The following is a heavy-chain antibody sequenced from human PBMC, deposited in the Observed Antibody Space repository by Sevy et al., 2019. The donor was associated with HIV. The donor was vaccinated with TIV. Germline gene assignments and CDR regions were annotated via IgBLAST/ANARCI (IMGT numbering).Heavy chain of an antibody. CDR1: GFTFGDYA. V-gene: IGHV3-49*03. CDR3: TRVRGTISPYYYYGMDV. Sequence: GGSLRLSCTASGFTFGDYAMSWCRQAPGKGLEWVGFIRRKTYGGTTEYAASAKGRFTISRDDSKSMAYLQMNSLKTEDTAVYYCTRVRGTISPYYYYGMDVWGQGTTVTVSS. CDR2: IRRKTYGGTT. D-gene: IGHD3-16*01. J-gene: IGHJ6*02.